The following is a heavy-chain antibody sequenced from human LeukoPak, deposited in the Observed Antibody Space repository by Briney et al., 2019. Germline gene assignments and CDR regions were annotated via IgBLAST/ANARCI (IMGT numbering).Heavy chain of an antibody. CDR1: GFTFSNYW. CDR2: ISSSSSYI. V-gene: IGHV3-21*01. Sequence: GGSLRLSCAASGFTFSNYWMHWVRQAPGKGLEWVSSISSSSSYIYYADSVKGRFTISRDNAKNSLYLQMNSLRAEDTAVYYCAREIDCSSWYGADAFDIWGQGTMVTVSS. J-gene: IGHJ3*02. CDR3: AREIDCSSWYGADAFDI. D-gene: IGHD6-13*01.